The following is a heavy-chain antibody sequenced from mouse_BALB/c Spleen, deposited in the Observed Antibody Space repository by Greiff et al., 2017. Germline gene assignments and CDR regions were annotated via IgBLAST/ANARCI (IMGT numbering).Heavy chain of an antibody. V-gene: IGHV3-6*02. Sequence: ESGPGLVKPSQSLSLTCSVTGYSITSGYYWNWIRQFPGNKLEWMGYISYDGSNNYNPSLKNRISITRDTSKNQFFLKLNSVTTEDTATYYCARLTGTPYAMDYWGQGTSVTVSS. D-gene: IGHD4-1*01. CDR2: ISYDGSN. CDR1: GYSITSGYY. CDR3: ARLTGTPYAMDY. J-gene: IGHJ4*01.